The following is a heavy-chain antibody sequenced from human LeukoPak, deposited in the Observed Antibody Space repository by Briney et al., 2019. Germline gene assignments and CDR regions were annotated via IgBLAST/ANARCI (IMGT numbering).Heavy chain of an antibody. CDR3: ASQYYYDSSGYDRGVFDY. CDR2: IRYDGSNK. J-gene: IGHJ4*02. D-gene: IGHD3-22*01. V-gene: IGHV3-30*02. Sequence: GGSLRLSCAASGFTFSSYGMHWVRQAPGKGLEWVAFIRYDGSNKYYADSVKGRFTISRDNSKNTLYLQMNSLRAEDTAVYYCASQYYYDSSGYDRGVFDYWGQGTLVTVSS. CDR1: GFTFSSYG.